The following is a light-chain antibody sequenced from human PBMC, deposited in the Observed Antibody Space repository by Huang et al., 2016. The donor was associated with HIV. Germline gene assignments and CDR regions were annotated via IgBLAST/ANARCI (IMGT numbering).Light chain of an antibody. J-gene: IGKJ2*01. CDR1: QGVGSN. CDR2: DAS. CDR3: QQYNNWPRT. Sequence: EMVMTQSPDTLSVSLGERATLSCRASQGVGSNLAWYQQKPGQAPRLLIYDASTRVAGIPARFRGSGFGTAFTLTIRSLQSEDFAVYYCQQYNNWPRTFGQGTKLEIK. V-gene: IGKV3-15*01.